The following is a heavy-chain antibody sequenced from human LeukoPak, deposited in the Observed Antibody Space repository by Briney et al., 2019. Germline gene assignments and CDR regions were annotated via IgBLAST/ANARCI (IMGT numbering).Heavy chain of an antibody. CDR1: GFTFSSYS. CDR2: ISSSSSYI. CDR3: ARDTLLGSGWYGNDAFDI. J-gene: IGHJ3*02. Sequence: PGGSLRLSCAASGFTFSSYSMNWVRQAPGKGLEWVSSISSSSSYIYYADSVKGRFTISRDNAKNSLYLQMNSLRAEDTAVYYCARDTLLGSGWYGNDAFDIWGQGTMVTVSS. D-gene: IGHD6-19*01. V-gene: IGHV3-21*04.